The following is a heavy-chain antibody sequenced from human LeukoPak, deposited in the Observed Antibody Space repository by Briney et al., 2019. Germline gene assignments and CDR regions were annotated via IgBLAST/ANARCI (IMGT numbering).Heavy chain of an antibody. V-gene: IGHV3-30-3*01. CDR3: ASTRMGGITGSEDY. CDR2: ISYDGSNK. D-gene: IGHD1-20*01. CDR1: GFTFSSYA. Sequence: PGGSLRPSCAASGFTFSSYAMHWVRQAPGKGLEWVAVISYDGSNKYYADSVKGRFTISRDNSKNTLYLQMNSLRAEDTAVYYCASTRMGGITGSEDYWGQETQVTVSS. J-gene: IGHJ4*02.